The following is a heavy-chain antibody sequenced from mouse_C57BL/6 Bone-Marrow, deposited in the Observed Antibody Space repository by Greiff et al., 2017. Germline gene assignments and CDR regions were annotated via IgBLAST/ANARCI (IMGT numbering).Heavy chain of an antibody. V-gene: IGHV5-4*01. D-gene: IGHD3-2*02. J-gene: IGHJ3*01. CDR1: GFTFSSYA. CDR3: ARDEGDSSGYAY. CDR2: ISDGGSYT. Sequence: DVQLQESGGGLVKPGGSLKLSCAASGFTFSSYAMSWVRQTPEKRLEWVATISDGGSYTYYPDNVKGRFTISRDNAKNNLYLQMSHLKSEDTAMYYCARDEGDSSGYAYWGQGTLVTVSA.